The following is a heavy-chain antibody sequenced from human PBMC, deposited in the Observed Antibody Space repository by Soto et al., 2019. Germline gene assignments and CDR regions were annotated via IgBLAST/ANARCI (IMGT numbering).Heavy chain of an antibody. D-gene: IGHD1-26*01. Sequence: SVKVSCKASGGTFSSYAISWVRQAPGQGLEWMGGIIPIFGTANYAQKFQGRVTITADKSTSTAYMELSSLRSEDTAVYYWASASTTGLSYNWFDPWGQGTRVTSPQ. CDR1: GGTFSSYA. J-gene: IGHJ5*02. V-gene: IGHV1-69*06. CDR2: IIPIFGTA. CDR3: ASASTTGLSYNWFDP.